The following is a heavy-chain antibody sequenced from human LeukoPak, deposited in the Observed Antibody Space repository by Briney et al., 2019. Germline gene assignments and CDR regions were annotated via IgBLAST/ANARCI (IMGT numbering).Heavy chain of an antibody. J-gene: IGHJ5*02. CDR1: GGSISSYY. V-gene: IGHV4-59*08. CDR2: IYYSGST. D-gene: IGHD6-13*01. CDR3: ARSESSSSWYWFDP. Sequence: TSETLSLTCTVSGGSISSYYWSWIRQPPGKGLEWIGYIYYSGSTNYNPSLKSRVTISEDTSKNQFSLKLSSVTAADTAVYYCARSESSSSWYWFDPWGQGTLVTVSS.